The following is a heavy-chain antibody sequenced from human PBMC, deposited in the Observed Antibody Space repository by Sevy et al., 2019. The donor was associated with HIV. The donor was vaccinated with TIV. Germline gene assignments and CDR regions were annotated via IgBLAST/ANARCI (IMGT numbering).Heavy chain of an antibody. CDR3: AREDFWSGYWFDP. CDR2: IYTSGGT. Sequence: SETLSLTCTVSGGSISSYYWSWIRPPAGKGLEWIGRIYTSGGTNYNPSLKSRVTISVDTSKNQFSLKLSSVTAADTAVYYCAREDFWSGYWFDPWGQGTLVTVSS. V-gene: IGHV4-4*07. D-gene: IGHD3-3*01. CDR1: GGSISSYY. J-gene: IGHJ5*02.